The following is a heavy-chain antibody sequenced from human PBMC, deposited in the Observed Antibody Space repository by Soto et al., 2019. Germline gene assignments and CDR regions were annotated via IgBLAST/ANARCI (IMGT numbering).Heavy chain of an antibody. CDR1: GYTFTSYG. J-gene: IGHJ5*02. CDR3: AREGTATYDILTGYYKSGLGWFDP. V-gene: IGHV1-18*01. Sequence: ASVKVSCKASGYTFTSYGISWVRQAPGQGLEWMGWISAYNGITNYAQKLQGRVTMTTDTSTSTAYMELRSLRSDDTAVYYCAREGTATYDILTGYYKSGLGWFDPWGQGTLVTVSS. CDR2: ISAYNGIT. D-gene: IGHD3-9*01.